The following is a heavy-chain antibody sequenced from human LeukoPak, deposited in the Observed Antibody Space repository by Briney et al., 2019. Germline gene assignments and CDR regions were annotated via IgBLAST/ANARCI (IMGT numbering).Heavy chain of an antibody. Sequence: SETLSLTCTVSGGSISSYYWSWIRQPPGKGLEWIGYIYYSGSTNYNPSLKSRVTISVDTSRNQFSLKLSSVTAADTAVYYCARDNGLAAEHLDAFDIWGQGTMVTVSS. CDR1: GGSISSYY. D-gene: IGHD6-13*01. J-gene: IGHJ3*02. CDR2: IYYSGST. V-gene: IGHV4-59*12. CDR3: ARDNGLAAEHLDAFDI.